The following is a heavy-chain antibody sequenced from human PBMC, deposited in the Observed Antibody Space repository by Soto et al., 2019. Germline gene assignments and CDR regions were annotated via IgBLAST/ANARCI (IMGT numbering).Heavy chain of an antibody. J-gene: IGHJ4*01. CDR3: AKGKRPPPPYSAYEPFDY. V-gene: IGHV3-33*06. CDR1: GFTLSSSV. Sequence: QVQLVESGGGVVQPGKSLRLSCAASGFTLSSSVMHWVRQAPDKGLEWVAVFWKDGTTKYNADSLKCRFTIPRDNSQTKLYLELNSMRPEDTALYYCAKGKRPPPPYSAYEPFDYWGHGTLVSVSS. D-gene: IGHD5-12*01. CDR2: FWKDGTTK.